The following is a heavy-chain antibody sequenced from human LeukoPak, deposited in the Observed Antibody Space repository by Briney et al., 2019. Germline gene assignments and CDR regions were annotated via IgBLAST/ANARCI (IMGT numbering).Heavy chain of an antibody. Sequence: PGGSLRLSCAASGFTFNNYAMSWVRQAPGKGLEWVSAISSGGGSTYYADSVKGRFTISRANSKNTLFLQMNSLRAEDTAIYYCAKDRISVTFVRGVKGWYFDSWGQGTLVTVSS. D-gene: IGHD3-10*01. J-gene: IGHJ4*02. V-gene: IGHV3-23*01. CDR2: ISSGGGST. CDR1: GFTFNNYA. CDR3: AKDRISVTFVRGVKGWYFDS.